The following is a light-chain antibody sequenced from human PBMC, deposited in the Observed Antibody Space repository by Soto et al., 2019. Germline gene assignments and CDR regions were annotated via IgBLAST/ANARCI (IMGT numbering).Light chain of an antibody. J-gene: IGKJ4*01. CDR2: DAS. Sequence: DIQMTQSPSTLSASVGDRVDITCRASQNIGSRLAWYQQKPDEAPKLLIYDASSLESGVPLRFGGSGSGTDFTLIISSLQPDDFATYYCQQCNTPFTFGGGTKVEIK. CDR3: QQCNTPFT. V-gene: IGKV1-5*01. CDR1: QNIGSR.